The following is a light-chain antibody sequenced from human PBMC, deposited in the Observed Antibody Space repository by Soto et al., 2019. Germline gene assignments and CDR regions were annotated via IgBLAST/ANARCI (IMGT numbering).Light chain of an antibody. CDR3: QQYGSSRT. J-gene: IGKJ1*01. CDR2: GAS. CDR1: QSVSNN. V-gene: IGKV3-15*01. Sequence: IALPHPPATPSVCPGERGSLACRASQSVSNNLTWYQQKPGQPARLLIYGASTSATGVPGRFSGSGSGTDFTLTISRLEPEDFAVDYWQQYGSSRTVGQGTKVEIK.